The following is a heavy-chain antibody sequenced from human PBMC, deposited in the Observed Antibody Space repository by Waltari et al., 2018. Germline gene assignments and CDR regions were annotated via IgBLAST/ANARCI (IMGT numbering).Heavy chain of an antibody. V-gene: IGHV4-34*01. Sequence: QVQLQQWGAGLLKPSETLSLTCAVYGGSFSGYYWSWIRQPPGKGLEWIGEINHSGSTNDNPSLKSRVTISVDTSKNQFSLKLSSVTAADTAVYYCARRRGGSYRAGAFDIWGQGTMVTVSS. J-gene: IGHJ3*02. CDR1: GGSFSGYY. D-gene: IGHD1-26*01. CDR2: INHSGST. CDR3: ARRRGGSYRAGAFDI.